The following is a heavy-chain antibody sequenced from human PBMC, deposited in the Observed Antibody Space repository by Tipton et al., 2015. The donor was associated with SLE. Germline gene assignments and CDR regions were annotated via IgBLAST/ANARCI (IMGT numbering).Heavy chain of an antibody. CDR3: AREYMSSSSYYFDY. V-gene: IGHV3-11*01. Sequence: GSLRLSCAASGFTFSDYYMSWIRQAPGKGLEWVSYISSSGSTIYYADSVKGRLTISRDNAKNSLYLQMNSLRAEDTAVYYCAREYMSSSSYYFDYWGQGTLVTVSS. CDR2: ISSSGSTI. CDR1: GFTFSDYY. J-gene: IGHJ4*02. D-gene: IGHD6-13*01.